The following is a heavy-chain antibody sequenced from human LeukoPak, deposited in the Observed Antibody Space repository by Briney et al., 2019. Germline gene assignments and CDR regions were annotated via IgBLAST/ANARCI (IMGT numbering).Heavy chain of an antibody. J-gene: IGHJ4*02. CDR1: GGSISNTNW. V-gene: IGHV4-4*02. D-gene: IGHD6-13*01. CDR3: ARSAAGHDS. Sequence: SGTLSLTCAVSGGSISNTNWWSWVRQPPARGLEWIGEIYHSGNTNYNPSLQSRVTISVDKSKNQFSLNLNSVTAADTAVYYCARSAAGHDSWGQGTLVTVSS. CDR2: IYHSGNT.